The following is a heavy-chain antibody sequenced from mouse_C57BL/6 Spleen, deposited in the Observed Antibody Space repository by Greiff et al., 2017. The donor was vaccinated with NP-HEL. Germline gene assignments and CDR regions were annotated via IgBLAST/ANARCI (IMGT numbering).Heavy chain of an antibody. CDR3: AKIYYDYAVGFAY. D-gene: IGHD2-4*01. J-gene: IGHJ3*01. CDR1: GFTFSSYG. CDR2: ISSGGSYT. Sequence: EVQLVESGGDLVKPGGSLKLSCAASGFTFSSYGMSWVRQTPDKRLEWVATISSGGSYTSYPDSVKGRFTISRDNAKNTLYLQMSSLKSEDTAMYYCAKIYYDYAVGFAYWGQGTLVTVSA. V-gene: IGHV5-6*01.